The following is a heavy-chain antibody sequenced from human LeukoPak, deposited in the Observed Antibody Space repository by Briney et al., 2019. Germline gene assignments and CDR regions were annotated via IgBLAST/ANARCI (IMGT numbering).Heavy chain of an antibody. CDR3: ARHSKEQLGEIYFDY. Sequence: KPSETLSLTCAVSGYSISSGYYWGWIRQPPGKGLEWIGSIYHSGSTYCNPSLKSRVTISVDTSKNQFSLKLSSVTAADTAVYYCARHSKEQLGEIYFDYWGQGTLVTVSS. CDR2: IYHSGST. J-gene: IGHJ4*02. CDR1: GYSISSGYY. D-gene: IGHD1-1*01. V-gene: IGHV4-38-2*01.